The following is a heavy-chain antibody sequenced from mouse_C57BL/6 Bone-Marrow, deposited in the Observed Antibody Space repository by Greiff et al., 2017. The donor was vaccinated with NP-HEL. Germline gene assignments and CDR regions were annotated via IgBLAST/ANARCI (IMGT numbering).Heavy chain of an antibody. CDR3: ARSDYGSSWNFDV. V-gene: IGHV5-15*01. CDR2: ISNLAYSI. CDR1: GFTFSDYG. Sequence: EVKLVESGGGLVQPGGSLKLSCAASGFTFSDYGMAWVRQAPRTGPEWVAFISNLAYSIYYADTVTGRFTISRENAKNTLYLEMSSLRSEDTAMYYCARSDYGSSWNFDVWGTGTTVTVSS. J-gene: IGHJ1*03. D-gene: IGHD1-1*01.